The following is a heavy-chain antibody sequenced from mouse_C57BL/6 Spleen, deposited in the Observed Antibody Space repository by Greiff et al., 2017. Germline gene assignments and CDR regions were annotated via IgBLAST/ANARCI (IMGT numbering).Heavy chain of an antibody. J-gene: IGHJ4*01. CDR3: ARGKSYYYAMDY. CDR1: GFTFSDYG. CDR2: ISSGSSTI. D-gene: IGHD2-1*01. V-gene: IGHV5-17*01. Sequence: EVKVVESGGGLVKPGGSLKLSCAASGFTFSDYGMHWVRQAPEKGLEWVAYISSGSSTIYYADTVKGRFTISRDNAKNTLFLQMTSLRSEDTAMYYCARGKSYYYAMDYWGQGTSVTVSS.